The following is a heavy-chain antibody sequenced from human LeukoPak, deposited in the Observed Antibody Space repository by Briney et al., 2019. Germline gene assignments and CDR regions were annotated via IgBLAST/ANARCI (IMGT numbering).Heavy chain of an antibody. V-gene: IGHV3-11*01. CDR1: EFTFSDYY. CDR3: ARERYYYDSSGYYIDY. CDR2: ISSSGSTI. D-gene: IGHD3-22*01. J-gene: IGHJ4*02. Sequence: GGSLRLSCAASEFTFSDYYMSWIRQAPGKGLEWVSYISSSGSTIYYADSVKGRFTISRDNAKNSLYLQMNSLRAEDTAVYYCARERYYYDSSGYYIDYWGQGTLVTVSS.